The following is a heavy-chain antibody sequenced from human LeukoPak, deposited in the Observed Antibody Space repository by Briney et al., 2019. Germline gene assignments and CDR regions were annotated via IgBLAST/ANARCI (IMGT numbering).Heavy chain of an antibody. CDR1: GYTFTGYY. CDR2: INPNSGGT. V-gene: IGHV1-2*02. J-gene: IGHJ5*02. Sequence: ASVKVSCKASGYTFTGYYMHWVRQAPGQGLEWMGWINPNSGGTKSAQKFQGRVIMTRDTSISTAYMELSRLRSDDTAAYYCARAGSRSCYLPGCDWFDPWGQGTLVTVSS. CDR3: ARAGSRSCYLPGCDWFDP. D-gene: IGHD2-2*01.